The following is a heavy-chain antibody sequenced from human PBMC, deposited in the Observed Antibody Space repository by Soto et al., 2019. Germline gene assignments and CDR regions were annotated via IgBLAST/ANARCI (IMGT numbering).Heavy chain of an antibody. CDR3: ARSTWQNYFDY. V-gene: IGHV3-74*01. J-gene: IGHJ4*02. Sequence: PGGSLRLPFGASGFPFSTYWVHWVRQAPGTGLVWVSRINIDGSITNYSDSVKGRFSTSRDNAKNSLYLQMNSLRAEDTAVYYCARSTWQNYFDYWGQGTLVTVSS. CDR2: INIDGSIT. CDR1: GFPFSTYW.